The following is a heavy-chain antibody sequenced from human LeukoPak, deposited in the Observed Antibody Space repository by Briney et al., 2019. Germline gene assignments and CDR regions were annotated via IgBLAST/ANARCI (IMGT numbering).Heavy chain of an antibody. V-gene: IGHV1-58*02. CDR3: AAVPPIVGATGGDY. J-gene: IGHJ4*02. CDR1: GFTFTSSA. CDR2: IVVGSGNT. Sequence: TSVKVSCKASGFTFTSSAMQWVRQVREQRLEWIGRIVVGSGNTNYAQKFQERVTITRDMSTSTAYMELSSLRSEDTAVYYCAAVPPIVGATGGDYWGQGTLVTVSS. D-gene: IGHD1-26*01.